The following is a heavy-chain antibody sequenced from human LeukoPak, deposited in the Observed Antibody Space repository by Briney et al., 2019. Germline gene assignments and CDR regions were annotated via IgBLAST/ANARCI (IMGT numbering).Heavy chain of an antibody. J-gene: IGHJ6*03. D-gene: IGHD4-11*01. CDR1: GGSISSYY. CDR2: IYYGGSI. V-gene: IGHV4-59*08. CDR3: ARQIRATVNYMDV. Sequence: SGTPSLTCTVSGGSISSYYWSWIRQPPGKGLEWIGYIYYGGSINYNPSLKSRVTISVDTSKNQFSLKLSSVTAADTAVYYCARQIRATVNYMDVWGKGTTVTVTS.